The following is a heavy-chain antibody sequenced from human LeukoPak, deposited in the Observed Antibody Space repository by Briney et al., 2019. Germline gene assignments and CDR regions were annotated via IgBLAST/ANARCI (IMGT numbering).Heavy chain of an antibody. D-gene: IGHD2-2*01. CDR3: ARDYCSSTSCLFDY. CDR2: INPNSGDT. CDR1: GYTFTAYH. J-gene: IGHJ4*02. Sequence: ASVKVSFKASGYTFTAYHMHWVRQAPGQGLEWMGRINPNSGDTNYAQKFQGWVTMTRDTSISTAYMELSRLRSDDTAVYYCARDYCSSTSCLFDYWGQGTLVSVSS. V-gene: IGHV1-2*04.